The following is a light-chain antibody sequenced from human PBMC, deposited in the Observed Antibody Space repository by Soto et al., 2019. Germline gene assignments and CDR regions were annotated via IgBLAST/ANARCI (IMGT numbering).Light chain of an antibody. CDR2: DVT. Sequence: QSALTQPRSVSASPGQSVTISCTGTSSDVGRYDYVSWYQQHPGKAPKLIVYDVTERPSGVPDRFSGSKSGNTASLAITGLQDDDEADYYCQSYDRSLSGTVLGGGTKLTVL. V-gene: IGLV2-11*01. CDR3: QSYDRSLSGTV. CDR1: SSDVGRYDY. J-gene: IGLJ3*02.